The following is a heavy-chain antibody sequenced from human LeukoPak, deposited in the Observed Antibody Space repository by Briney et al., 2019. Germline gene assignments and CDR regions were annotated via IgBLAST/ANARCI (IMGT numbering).Heavy chain of an antibody. Sequence: GGSLRLSCAASGFTFSSYSMNWVRQAPGKGLEWVSSISSSRSYICYADSVKGRFTISRDNAKNSLYLQMSSLRVEDTAVYYCAREDYVGVNFDYWGQGTLVTVSS. CDR1: GFTFSSYS. D-gene: IGHD4-17*01. V-gene: IGHV3-21*01. CDR2: ISSSRSYI. CDR3: AREDYVGVNFDY. J-gene: IGHJ4*02.